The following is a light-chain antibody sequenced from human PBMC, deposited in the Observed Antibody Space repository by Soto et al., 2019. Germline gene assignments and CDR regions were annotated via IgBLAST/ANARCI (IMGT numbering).Light chain of an antibody. CDR1: QSISSW. J-gene: IGKJ4*01. CDR3: QQSYSTPLLT. CDR2: AAS. V-gene: IGKV1-5*01. Sequence: STLSANEREKISITCRASQSISSWLAWYQQKPGKAPKLLIYAASSLQSGVPSRFSGSGSATEFTLTICGLQPYDFATYYCQQSYSTPLLTFGGGAKVDIK.